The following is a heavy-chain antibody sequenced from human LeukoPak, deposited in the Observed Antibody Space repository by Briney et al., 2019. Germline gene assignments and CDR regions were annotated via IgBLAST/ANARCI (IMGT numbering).Heavy chain of an antibody. CDR3: ATGGSHYDFWSGYWY. D-gene: IGHD3-3*01. CDR1: GYTFTGYY. V-gene: IGHV1-2*06. Sequence: GASVKVSCKASGYTFTGYYMHWVRQAPGQGLEWMGRINPNSGGTNYAQKFQGRVTMTEDTSTDTAYMELSSLRSEDTAVYYCATGGSHYDFWSGYWYWGQGTLVTVSS. J-gene: IGHJ4*02. CDR2: INPNSGGT.